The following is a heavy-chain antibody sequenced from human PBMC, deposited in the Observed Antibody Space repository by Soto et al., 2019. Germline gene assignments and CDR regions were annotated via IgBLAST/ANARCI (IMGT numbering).Heavy chain of an antibody. V-gene: IGHV5-51*01. J-gene: IGHJ4*02. CDR1: GYSFTSYW. D-gene: IGHD2-8*02. CDR3: ERARITGGDGYFDY. CDR2: IYPDDSDT. Sequence: GESLKISCKTSGYSFTSYWIGWVRQMPGKGLEWMGMIYPDDSDTRYSPSFQGQVTISADKSIYTAYLQWTSLKASDSAMYYCERARITGGDGYFDYWGQGTLVTVSS.